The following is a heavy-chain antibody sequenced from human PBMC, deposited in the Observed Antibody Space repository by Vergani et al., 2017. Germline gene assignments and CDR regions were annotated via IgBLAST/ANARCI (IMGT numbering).Heavy chain of an antibody. Sequence: QVQLVQSGAEVKKPGASVKVSCKASGYTFTSYGISWVRQAPGQGLEWMGGIIPIFGTANYAQKFQGRVTITADESTSTAYMELSSLRSEDTAVYYCARVSYDILTGYPDVWGQGTTVTVSS. V-gene: IGHV1-69*13. J-gene: IGHJ6*02. CDR3: ARVSYDILTGYPDV. CDR2: IIPIFGTA. CDR1: GYTFTSYG. D-gene: IGHD3-9*01.